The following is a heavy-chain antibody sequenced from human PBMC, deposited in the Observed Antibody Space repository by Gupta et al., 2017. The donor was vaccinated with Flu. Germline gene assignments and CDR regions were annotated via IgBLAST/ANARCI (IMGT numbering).Heavy chain of an antibody. CDR2: IWYDGSNK. D-gene: IGHD6-19*01. Sequence: QVQLVESGGGVVQPGRSLRLSCAASGFTFSSSGMHWVRQAPGKGLEWVAVIWYDGSNKYYADSVKGRFTISRDNSKNTLYLQMNSLRAEDTAVYYCAREYSSGWSAWTNYFDYWGQGTLVTVSS. V-gene: IGHV3-33*01. CDR3: AREYSSGWSAWTNYFDY. J-gene: IGHJ4*02. CDR1: GFTFSSSG.